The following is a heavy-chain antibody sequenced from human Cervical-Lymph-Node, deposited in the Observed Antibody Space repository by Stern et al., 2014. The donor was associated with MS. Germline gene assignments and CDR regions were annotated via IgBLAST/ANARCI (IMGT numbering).Heavy chain of an antibody. CDR1: GFIVSSNY. CDR3: AGGYYGTGGYCLNY. V-gene: IGHV3-53*01. CDR2: VNYDGTT. Sequence: EVQLVESGGGLIQPGGSLRLSCAASGFIVSSNYMSWVRQAPGKRLECVSIVNYDGTTHYADSVKGRFTISRDNSKNTLYLQMNSLRADDTAVYYCAGGYYGTGGYCLNYWGQGKLVTVSS. D-gene: IGHD2-8*02. J-gene: IGHJ4*02.